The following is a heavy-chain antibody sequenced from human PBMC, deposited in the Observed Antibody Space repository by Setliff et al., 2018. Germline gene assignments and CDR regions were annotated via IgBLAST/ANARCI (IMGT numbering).Heavy chain of an antibody. J-gene: IGHJ4*02. V-gene: IGHV3-21*04. CDR1: GFTFSNYG. CDR3: AKPRLELRWGFEY. Sequence: GESLKISCAASGFTFSNYGMNWVRQAPGKGLEWVSSITGSSTYIFYADSVQGRFIIFRDGSKNTLYLQMDSLRGEDTAVYYCAKPRLELRWGFEYWGQGTPVTVSS. D-gene: IGHD1-7*01. CDR2: ITGSSTYI.